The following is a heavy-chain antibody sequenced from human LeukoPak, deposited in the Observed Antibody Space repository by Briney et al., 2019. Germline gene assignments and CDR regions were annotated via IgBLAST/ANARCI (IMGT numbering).Heavy chain of an antibody. CDR2: INPRGGST. CDR3: ARRYYDNSGHSYGYYFDY. J-gene: IGHJ4*02. CDR1: GYTFIDCY. V-gene: IGHV1-46*01. Sequence: ASVKVSCKASGYTFIDCYMHWVRQAPGQGLEWMGIINPRGGSTIYAQDFQGRVTLTRDTSTSTVYTELSSLRSEDTAVYYCARRYYDNSGHSYGYYFDYWGQGTLVTVSS. D-gene: IGHD3-22*01.